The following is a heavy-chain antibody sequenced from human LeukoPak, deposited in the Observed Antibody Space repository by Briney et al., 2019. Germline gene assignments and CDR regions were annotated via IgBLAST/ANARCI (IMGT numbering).Heavy chain of an antibody. CDR3: ARVRMVRGVIIFFDY. J-gene: IGHJ4*02. Sequence: SETLSLTCAVYGGSFTSYYWSWIRQHPGKGLEWIGYIYYSGSTYYNPSLKSRVTISVDTSKNQFSLKLSSVTAADTAVYYCARVRMVRGVIIFFDYWGQGTLVTVSS. CDR2: IYYSGST. D-gene: IGHD3-10*01. CDR1: GGSFTSYY. V-gene: IGHV4-31*11.